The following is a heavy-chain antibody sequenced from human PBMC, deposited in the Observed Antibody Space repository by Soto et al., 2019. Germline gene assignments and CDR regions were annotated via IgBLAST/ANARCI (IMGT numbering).Heavy chain of an antibody. D-gene: IGHD3-10*01. Sequence: QVQLQESGPGLVKPSETLSLTCTVSGGSISSYYWSWIRQPPGKGLEWIGYIYYSGSTDYNPSLKSRVTISVDTSKNQFSLKLSSVTAADTAVYYCARSPPLWSVWFDPWGQGTLVTVSS. V-gene: IGHV4-59*01. CDR1: GGSISSYY. CDR3: ARSPPLWSVWFDP. CDR2: IYYSGST. J-gene: IGHJ5*02.